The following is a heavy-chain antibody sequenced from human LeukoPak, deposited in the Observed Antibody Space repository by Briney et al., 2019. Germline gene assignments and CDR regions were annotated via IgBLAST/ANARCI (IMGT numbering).Heavy chain of an antibody. CDR3: TRSTYYYDSSGYYFVGVNDY. V-gene: IGHV3-15*01. J-gene: IGHJ4*02. CDR1: GFTFSNVW. D-gene: IGHD3-22*01. Sequence: GGSLRLSCAASGFTFSNVWMRWVRQAPGKGLEWVGRIKSKTDGGATDYAAPVKGRFTISRDDSKNTLYLQMNSLKTEDTAVYYCTRSTYYYDSSGYYFVGVNDYWGQGTLVTVSS. CDR2: IKSKTDGGAT.